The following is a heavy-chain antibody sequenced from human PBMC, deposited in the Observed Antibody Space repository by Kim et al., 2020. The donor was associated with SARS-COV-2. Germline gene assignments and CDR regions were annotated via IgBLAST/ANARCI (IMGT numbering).Heavy chain of an antibody. CDR1: GFTFSSYA. CDR3: ARGPGIVGAYDAFDI. V-gene: IGHV3-30*04. D-gene: IGHD1-26*01. CDR2: ISYDGSNK. Sequence: GGSLRLSCAASGFTFSSYAMHWVRQAPGKGLEWVAVISYDGSNKYYADSVKGRFTISRYNSKNTLYLQMNSLRAEDTAVYYSARGPGIVGAYDAFDIWGQGTMVTVSS. J-gene: IGHJ3*02.